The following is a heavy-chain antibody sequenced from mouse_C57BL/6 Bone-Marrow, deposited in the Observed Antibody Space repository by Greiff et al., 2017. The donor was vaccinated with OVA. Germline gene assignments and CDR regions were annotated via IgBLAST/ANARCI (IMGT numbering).Heavy chain of an antibody. CDR3: ARSYYGSPMDY. Sequence: QVQLQQPGAELVRPGSSVKLSCKASGYTFTSYWMHWVKQRPIQGLEWIGNIDPSDSETHYNQKFKDKATLTVDKSSSTAYMQLSSLTSEDSAVYYCARSYYGSPMDYWGQGTSVTVSS. J-gene: IGHJ4*01. CDR2: IDPSDSET. CDR1: GYTFTSYW. V-gene: IGHV1-52*01. D-gene: IGHD1-1*01.